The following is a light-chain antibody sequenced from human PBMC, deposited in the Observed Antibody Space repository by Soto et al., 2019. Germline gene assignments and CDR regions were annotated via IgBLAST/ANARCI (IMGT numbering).Light chain of an antibody. Sequence: EIVMTQSPATLSVSPGERATLSCRASQNISSNLAGYQQKPGQAPRVPIDGASTRATGIPARFSGSGSGTEFTLTISSLQSEDFAVYYCQQYNNWLWTFGQGTKVEIK. CDR3: QQYNNWLWT. V-gene: IGKV3-15*01. CDR1: QNISSN. CDR2: GAS. J-gene: IGKJ1*01.